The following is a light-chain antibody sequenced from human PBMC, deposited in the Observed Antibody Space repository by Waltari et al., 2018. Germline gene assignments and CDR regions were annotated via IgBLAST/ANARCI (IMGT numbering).Light chain of an antibody. CDR1: SSDVGGYNY. Sequence: QSALTQPASVSGSPGQSIPISCTGTSSDVGGYNYVSWYQQHQGKAPKLMIYEVSNRPSGVSNRFSGSKSGNTASLTISGLQAEDEADYYCTSYTSSSTLVFGGGTKLTVL. CDR2: EVS. J-gene: IGLJ2*01. CDR3: TSYTSSSTLV. V-gene: IGLV2-14*01.